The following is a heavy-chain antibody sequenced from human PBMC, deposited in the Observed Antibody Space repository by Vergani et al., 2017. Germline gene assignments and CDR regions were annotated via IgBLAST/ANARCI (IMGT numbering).Heavy chain of an antibody. CDR3: VRDQVTMLRGSDALDI. CDR2: ISGNNDDV. CDR1: GFTFSHYS. J-gene: IGHJ3*02. D-gene: IGHD3-10*01. V-gene: IGHV3-21*01. Sequence: EVQMVESGGGLVKPGGSLRLSCVASGFTFSHYSMNWVRQAPGKGLEWVSSISGNNDDVYYADSVKGRFTISRDNAKNSLYLDMSSLRAEDTAVYYCVRDQVTMLRGSDALDIWGQGTMVTVSS.